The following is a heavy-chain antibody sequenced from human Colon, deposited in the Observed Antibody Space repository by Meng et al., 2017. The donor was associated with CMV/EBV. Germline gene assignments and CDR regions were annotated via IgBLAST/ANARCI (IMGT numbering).Heavy chain of an antibody. D-gene: IGHD2-2*01. Sequence: ALVKVSCKASGYTFTGYYMHWVRQAPGQGLEWMGWINPNSGGTNYAQKFQGRVTMTRDTSISTAYMELSRLRSDDTAVYYCARSGNHLGYCSSTSCNYYYYGMDVWGQGTTVTVSS. V-gene: IGHV1-2*02. CDR3: ARSGNHLGYCSSTSCNYYYYGMDV. CDR1: GYTFTGYY. CDR2: INPNSGGT. J-gene: IGHJ6*02.